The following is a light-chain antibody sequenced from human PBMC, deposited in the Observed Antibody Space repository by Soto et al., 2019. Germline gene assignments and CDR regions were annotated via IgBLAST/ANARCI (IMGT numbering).Light chain of an antibody. V-gene: IGKV1-39*01. CDR2: AAS. Sequence: DIQMTQSPSSLSASVGDRVTITCRASQSISSYLNWYQQKPGPAHKLLIYAASSLQSGDPSRFSGSGSGTDFTLTISSLQPEDFATYYCQHSYSTLLTFGGGTKVEIK. CDR3: QHSYSTLLT. CDR1: QSISSY. J-gene: IGKJ4*02.